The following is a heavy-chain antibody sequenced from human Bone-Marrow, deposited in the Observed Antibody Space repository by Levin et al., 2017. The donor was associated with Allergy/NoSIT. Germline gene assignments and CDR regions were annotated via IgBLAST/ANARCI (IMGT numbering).Heavy chain of an antibody. D-gene: IGHD3-10*01. Sequence: ESGPTLVKPTQTLTLTCTASGFSVSTSGVGVGWIRQPPGKALEWLSLIYWDDDKRYSPSLKSRLSTTKDTSKNQVFLTMTNLDPVDTGTYYCARLTGYYDGSGAYVGRWFDPWGQGILVTVSS. CDR2: IYWDDDK. J-gene: IGHJ5*02. V-gene: IGHV2-5*02. CDR3: ARLTGYYDGSGAYVGRWFDP. CDR1: GFSVSTSGVG.